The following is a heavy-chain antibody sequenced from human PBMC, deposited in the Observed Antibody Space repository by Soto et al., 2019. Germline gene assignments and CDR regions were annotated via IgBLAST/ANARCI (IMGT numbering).Heavy chain of an antibody. CDR1: GYTFTVYY. CDR2: INPESGGT. CDR3: ARDLAKGGGSAGFDY. Sequence: QVQLVQSGAEVKKPGASANVSCKASGYTFTVYYMHWVRQAPGQGLEWMGWINPESGGTMYPQKFQGRVTMTWDTSISTAYMALTRLRSDDTAVYYCARDLAKGGGSAGFDYWGQGTLVTVSS. V-gene: IGHV1-2*02. J-gene: IGHJ4*02. D-gene: IGHD1-26*01.